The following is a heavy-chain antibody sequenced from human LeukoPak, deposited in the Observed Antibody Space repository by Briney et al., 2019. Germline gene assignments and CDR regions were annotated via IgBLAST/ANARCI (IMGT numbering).Heavy chain of an antibody. V-gene: IGHV4-59*01. CDR3: ARVALRHFDWLFDY. CDR2: IYSSGAT. CDR1: GGSISSYY. J-gene: IGHJ4*02. Sequence: SETLSLTCTVSGGSISSYYWSWIRQPPGKGLEWIGYIYSSGATNYNPSLKSRVTISLDTSKNQFSLKLSSVTAADTAVYYCARVALRHFDWLFDYWGQGTLVTVSS. D-gene: IGHD3-9*01.